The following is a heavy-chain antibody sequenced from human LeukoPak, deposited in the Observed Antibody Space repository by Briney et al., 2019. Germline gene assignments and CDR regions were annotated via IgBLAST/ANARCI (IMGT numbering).Heavy chain of an antibody. D-gene: IGHD1-26*01. CDR3: ARDATGVSVGATNPWFDP. J-gene: IGHJ5*02. V-gene: IGHV3-21*01. CDR2: ISSSGTYI. Sequence: GGSLRLSCAASGFTFSSYSMNWVRQAPGKGLEWVSSISSSGTYIHYADSVKGRFTISRDNARNSLYLQMNSLRAEDTAVYYCARDATGVSVGATNPWFDPWGQGTLVTVSS. CDR1: GFTFSSYS.